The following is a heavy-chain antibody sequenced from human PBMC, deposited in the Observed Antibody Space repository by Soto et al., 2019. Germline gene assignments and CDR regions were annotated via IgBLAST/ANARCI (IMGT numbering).Heavy chain of an antibody. CDR1: GFTFSSYG. D-gene: IGHD5-12*01. V-gene: IGHV3-30*18. CDR3: AKDHGSGCDWLRVGDASDI. J-gene: IGHJ3*02. Sequence: QVQLVESGGGVVQPGRSLRLSCAASGFTFSSYGMHWVRQAPGKGLAWVAVISYDGSNKYYADSVKGRFTISRDTSKNTLYLQMNSLRAEDTAMYYCAKDHGSGCDWLRVGDASDIWGQGTMVTVAS. CDR2: ISYDGSNK.